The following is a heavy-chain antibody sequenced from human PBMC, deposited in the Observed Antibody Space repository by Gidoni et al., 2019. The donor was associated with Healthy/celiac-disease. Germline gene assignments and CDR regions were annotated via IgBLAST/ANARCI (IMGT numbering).Heavy chain of an antibody. CDR3: AKDMSPDSSGYYRGWPYGMDV. D-gene: IGHD3-22*01. J-gene: IGHJ6*02. V-gene: IGHV3-9*01. CDR1: GFTFDAYA. CDR2: ISWNSGSI. Sequence: EVQLVESGGGLVQPGRSLRLSCAASGFTFDAYAMHWVRQAPGKGLEWVSGISWNSGSIGYADSVKGRFTISRDNAKNSLYLQMNSLRAEDTALYYCAKDMSPDSSGYYRGWPYGMDVWGQGTTVTVSS.